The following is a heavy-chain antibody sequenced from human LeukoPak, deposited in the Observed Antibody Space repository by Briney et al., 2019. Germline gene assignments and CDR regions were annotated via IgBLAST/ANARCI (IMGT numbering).Heavy chain of an antibody. CDR1: GFTVSNKY. J-gene: IGHJ3*02. D-gene: IGHD3-22*01. CDR2: IYRDGRT. Sequence: QPGGSLRLSCAASGFTVSNKYMTCVRQAPGKGREWVSLIYRDGRTYYADSVKGRCTISRDNSKNTLYLQMNSLRVEDTAMYYCARGLFLSGYLDAFDIWGQGTVVTVSS. CDR3: ARGLFLSGYLDAFDI. V-gene: IGHV3-53*01.